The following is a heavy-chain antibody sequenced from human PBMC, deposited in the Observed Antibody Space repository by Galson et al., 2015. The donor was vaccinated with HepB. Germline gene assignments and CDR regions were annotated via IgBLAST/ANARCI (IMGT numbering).Heavy chain of an antibody. CDR3: AKGNYGSGLLNFFDY. CDR1: GFTFDDYT. Sequence: SLRLSCAASGFTFDDYTMHWVRQAPGKGLKWVALIRWDGGTTDYADSVKGRFTISRDNSENSLYLQMNNLRTEDTALYYCAKGNYGSGLLNFFDYWGQGTLVAVSS. J-gene: IGHJ4*02. D-gene: IGHD3-10*01. CDR2: IRWDGGTT. V-gene: IGHV3-43*01.